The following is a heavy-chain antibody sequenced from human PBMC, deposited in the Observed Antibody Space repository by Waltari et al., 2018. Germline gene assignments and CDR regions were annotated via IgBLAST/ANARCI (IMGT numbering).Heavy chain of an antibody. V-gene: IGHV1-24*01. CDR3: ATPNYYDSSGPNNAFDI. CDR2: FDPEDGET. D-gene: IGHD3-22*01. CDR1: GYTLTELS. J-gene: IGHJ3*02. Sequence: QVQLVQSGAEVKKPGASVKVSCKVSGYTLTELSMHWVRQAPGKGLEWMGGFDPEDGETSDAQKFQGRVTMTEDTSTDTAYMELSSLRSEDTAVYYCATPNYYDSSGPNNAFDIWGQGTMVTVSS.